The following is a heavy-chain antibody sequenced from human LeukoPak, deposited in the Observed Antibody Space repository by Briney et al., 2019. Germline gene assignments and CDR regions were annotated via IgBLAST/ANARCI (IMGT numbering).Heavy chain of an antibody. Sequence: ASVKVSCKASGYSFTTYTITWVRQAPGQGLEWMGWISAYNGNTNYAQKLQGKVTMTIDTSTSTAYMELRSLRSDDTAVYYCARIAAAENYFDYWGQGTLVTVSS. CDR2: ISAYNGNT. V-gene: IGHV1-18*01. CDR1: GYSFTTYT. CDR3: ARIAAAENYFDY. D-gene: IGHD6-13*01. J-gene: IGHJ4*02.